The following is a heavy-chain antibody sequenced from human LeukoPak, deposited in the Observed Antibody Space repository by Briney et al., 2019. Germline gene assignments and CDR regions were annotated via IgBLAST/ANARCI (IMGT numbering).Heavy chain of an antibody. J-gene: IGHJ4*02. CDR2: ISSGSSSI. V-gene: IGHV3-48*01. Sequence: GGSLRLSCAVSGFTFSSYTMNWVRQAPGKGLEWVSYISSGSSSIYYADSVKGRFTISRDNSKNTLYLQMNSLRAEDTAVYYCAKGEHDYGDYGSRWGQGTLVTVSS. CDR3: AKGEHDYGDYGSR. CDR1: GFTFSSYT. D-gene: IGHD4-17*01.